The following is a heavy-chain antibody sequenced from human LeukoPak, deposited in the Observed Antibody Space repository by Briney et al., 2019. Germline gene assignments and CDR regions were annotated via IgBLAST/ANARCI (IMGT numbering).Heavy chain of an antibody. V-gene: IGHV3-30*02. J-gene: IGHJ4*02. CDR2: IRYDGSNK. Sequence: GGSLRLSCAASGFTFSSYGMHWVRQAPGKGLEWVAFIRYDGSNKYYADSVEGRFTISRDNAKNSLYLQMNSLRAEDTAVYYCARPRRDGYNYDLDFWGQGTLVIVSS. CDR1: GFTFSSYG. CDR3: ARPRRDGYNYDLDF. D-gene: IGHD5-24*01.